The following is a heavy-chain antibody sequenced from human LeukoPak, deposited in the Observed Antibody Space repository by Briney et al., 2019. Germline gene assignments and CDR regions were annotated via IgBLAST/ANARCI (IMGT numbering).Heavy chain of an antibody. V-gene: IGHV3-23*01. CDR3: AKMPVSYSSGWSTFDY. CDR1: GFTFSSYA. J-gene: IGHJ4*02. D-gene: IGHD6-19*01. CDR2: ISGSGDST. Sequence: GGSLRLSCAASGFTFSSYAMSWVRQAPGKGLEWVSGISGSGDSTYYADSVKGRFTISRDNSKNTLYLQMNSLRAEDTAVYYCAKMPVSYSSGWSTFDYWGQGNLVTVSS.